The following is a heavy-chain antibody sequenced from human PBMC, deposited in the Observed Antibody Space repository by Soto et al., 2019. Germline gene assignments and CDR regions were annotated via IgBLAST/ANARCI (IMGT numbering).Heavy chain of an antibody. Sequence: GGSLRLSCAASGFTFSSYSMNWVRQAPGKGLEWVSYISSSSSTMYYADSVKGRFTISRDNAKNSLFLHTNSLRDEDTAVYYCARDSTDADSGSYSGDYWGQGTLVTVSS. J-gene: IGHJ4*02. CDR2: ISSSSSTM. CDR3: ARDSTDADSGSYSGDY. V-gene: IGHV3-48*02. CDR1: GFTFSSYS. D-gene: IGHD1-26*01.